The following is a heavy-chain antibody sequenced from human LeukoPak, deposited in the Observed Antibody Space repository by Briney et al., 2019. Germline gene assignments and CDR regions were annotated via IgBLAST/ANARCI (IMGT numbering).Heavy chain of an antibody. CDR1: GYSLSSGYF. Sequence: PSETLSLTCTVSGYSLSSGYFWGWIRPPPGKGLEWIGTIYHSGSTYYNPSLKSRVTISVDTSKNQFSLKLSSVTAADTAVYYCARRRTGGTTGAFDIWGQGTMVTVSS. V-gene: IGHV4-38-2*02. D-gene: IGHD1/OR15-1a*01. CDR3: ARRRTGGTTGAFDI. CDR2: IYHSGST. J-gene: IGHJ3*02.